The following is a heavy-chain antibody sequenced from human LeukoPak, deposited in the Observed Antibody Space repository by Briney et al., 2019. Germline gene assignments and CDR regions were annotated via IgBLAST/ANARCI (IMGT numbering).Heavy chain of an antibody. J-gene: IGHJ4*02. CDR2: AYWDDDN. CDR3: AHRVGDGSTWDGGRFDY. V-gene: IGHV2-5*02. Sequence: SGPTLVKPTETLTLTCSLSGISLVTSGVGVGWIRQPPGKALEWLAFAYWDDDNRYRPSLKSRLTVAKDTSRNQVVLTMTNMDPVDTATYYCAHRVGDGSTWDGGRFDYWGQGTLVTVSS. CDR1: GISLVTSGVG. D-gene: IGHD6-13*01.